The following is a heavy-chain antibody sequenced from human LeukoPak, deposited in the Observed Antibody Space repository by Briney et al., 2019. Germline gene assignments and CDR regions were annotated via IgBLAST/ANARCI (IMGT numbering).Heavy chain of an antibody. CDR3: ARRSRNGLDAFDI. Sequence: ASVKVSCKASAYTFTGYYLHWVRQAPGQGPEWMGWIDPNNGDTEYAQKFQGRVTMTRVRSISTAYMELSRLTSDDTAVYYRARRSRNGLDAFDIWGQGTMVTVSS. V-gene: IGHV1-2*02. CDR1: AYTFTGYY. D-gene: IGHD2-8*01. CDR2: IDPNNGDT. J-gene: IGHJ3*02.